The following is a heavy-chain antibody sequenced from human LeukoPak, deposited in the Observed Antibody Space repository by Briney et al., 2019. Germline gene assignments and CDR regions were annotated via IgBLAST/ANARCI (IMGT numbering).Heavy chain of an antibody. V-gene: IGHV3-30*03. CDR1: GFTFSSYG. D-gene: IGHD2-2*01. Sequence: PGGSLRLSCAASGFTFSSYGMHWVRQAPGKGLEWVAVISYDGSNKYYADSVKGRFTIFRDNSKNTLYLQMNSLRAEDTAVYYCAPLSYCSSTSCSDYWGQGTLVTVSS. CDR3: APLSYCSSTSCSDY. CDR2: ISYDGSNK. J-gene: IGHJ4*02.